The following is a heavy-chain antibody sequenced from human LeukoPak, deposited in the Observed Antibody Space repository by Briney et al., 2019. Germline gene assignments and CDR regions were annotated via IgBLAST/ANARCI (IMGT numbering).Heavy chain of an antibody. D-gene: IGHD3-10*01. J-gene: IGHJ4*02. Sequence: GGSLRLSCAASGFTFSTYGIHWVRQAPGKGLEWMTFIRYDGSNKYYADSVKGRFTVSRDNSKNTLYLQMNSLRAEDTAVYYCARGMLLWFGELSHFDYWGQGTLVTVSS. CDR3: ARGMLLWFGELSHFDY. V-gene: IGHV3-30*02. CDR2: IRYDGSNK. CDR1: GFTFSTYG.